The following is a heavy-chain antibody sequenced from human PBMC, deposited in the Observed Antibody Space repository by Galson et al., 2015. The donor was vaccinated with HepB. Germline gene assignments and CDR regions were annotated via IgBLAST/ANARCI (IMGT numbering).Heavy chain of an antibody. D-gene: IGHD2-15*01. J-gene: IGHJ4*02. V-gene: IGHV7-4-1*02. CDR2: INTNTGNP. CDR1: GYTFTTYA. Sequence: SVKVSCKASGYTFTTYAMNWVRQAPGQGLEWMGWINTNTGNPTYAQGFTGRFVFSLDTSVSTAYLQISSLKAEDTAVYYCARDPGYCSGGSRYSRRFYYFDYWGQGTLVTVSS. CDR3: ARDPGYCSGGSRYSRRFYYFDY.